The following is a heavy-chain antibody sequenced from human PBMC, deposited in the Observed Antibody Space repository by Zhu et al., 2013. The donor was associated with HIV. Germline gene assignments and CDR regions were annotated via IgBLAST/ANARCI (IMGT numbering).Heavy chain of an antibody. V-gene: IGHV1-46*01. Sequence: VQLVQSGAEVKKPGASVKVSCKASGYTFTSYYMHWVRQAPGQGLEWMGIINPSGGSTSYAQKFQGRVTMTRDTSTSTVYMELSSLRSEDTAVYYCARVKHKWELLRGAFDIWGQGTMVTVSS. J-gene: IGHJ3*02. D-gene: IGHD1-26*01. CDR1: GYTFTSYY. CDR3: ARVKHKWELLRGAFDI. CDR2: INPSGGST.